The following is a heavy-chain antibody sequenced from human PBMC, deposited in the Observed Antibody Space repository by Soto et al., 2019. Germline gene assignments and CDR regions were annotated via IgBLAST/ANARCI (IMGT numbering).Heavy chain of an antibody. CDR1: GFTFSSYA. V-gene: IGHV3-30*04. D-gene: IGHD6-19*01. CDR2: ISDDGSNK. J-gene: IGHJ4*02. Sequence: QVQLVESGGGVVQPGRSLRLSCAASGFTFSSYAMHWVRQAPGKGLEWVAVISDDGSNKYYAESVKGRFTISRDNSKNTVYLQVNSMRAEDTAVYYCVRGAVAVSVGRHLDYWGQGTLVTVSS. CDR3: VRGAVAVSVGRHLDY.